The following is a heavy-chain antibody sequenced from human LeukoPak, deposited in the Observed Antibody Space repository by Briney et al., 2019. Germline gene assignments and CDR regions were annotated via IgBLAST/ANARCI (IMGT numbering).Heavy chain of an antibody. CDR2: IIPIFGTA. CDR1: GGTFSSYA. CDR3: ARDPTYGGKVNWFDP. V-gene: IGHV1-69*05. D-gene: IGHD4-23*01. J-gene: IGHJ5*02. Sequence: SVTVSCKASGGTFSSYAISWVRQAPGQGLEWMGGIIPIFGTANYAQKFQGRVTITTDESTSTAYMELSSLRSEDTAVYYCARDPTYGGKVNWFDPWGQGTLVTVSS.